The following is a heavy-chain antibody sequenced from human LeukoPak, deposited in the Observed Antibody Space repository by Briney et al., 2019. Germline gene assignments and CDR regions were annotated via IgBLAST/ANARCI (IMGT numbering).Heavy chain of an antibody. V-gene: IGHV3-30*02. D-gene: IGHD4-23*01. CDR2: IRNDGSNK. CDR3: ARDLISAQWRLPNSNWFDP. J-gene: IGHJ5*02. Sequence: GGSLRLSCVASGFTFSSNGMHWVRQAPGKGLEWVAFIRNDGSNKYYVDSVKGRFTIYRDNSKNTLYLQMSSLRAEDTAVYYCARDLISAQWRLPNSNWFDPWGQGTLVTVSP. CDR1: GFTFSSNG.